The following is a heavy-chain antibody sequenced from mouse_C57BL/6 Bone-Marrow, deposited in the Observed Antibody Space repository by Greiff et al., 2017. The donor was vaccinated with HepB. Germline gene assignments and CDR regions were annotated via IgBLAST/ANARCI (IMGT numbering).Heavy chain of an antibody. D-gene: IGHD2-4*01. V-gene: IGHV5-16*01. CDR3: ARGGYDYGGGFDY. CDR1: GFTFSDYY. CDR2: INYDGSST. Sequence: EVKLVESEGGLVQPGSSMKLSCTASGFTFSDYYLAWVRQVPEKGLEWVANINYDGSSTYYLDSLKSRFLISRDNAKNILYLQMSSLKSEDTATYYCARGGYDYGGGFDYWGQGTTLTVSS. J-gene: IGHJ2*01.